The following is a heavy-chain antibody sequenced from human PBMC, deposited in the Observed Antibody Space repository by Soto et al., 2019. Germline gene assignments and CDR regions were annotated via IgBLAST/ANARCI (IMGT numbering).Heavy chain of an antibody. CDR2: IYYSWST. J-gene: IGHJ3*02. CDR3: ARRYGSCFDI. CDR1: GGSISSYY. Sequence: QVQLQESGPGLVKPSETLSLTCTVSGGSISSYYWSWIRQPPGKGLEWIGYIYYSWSTNYNPSLTSRVTISVDTSKNQFSLKLSSVTAADKAVYYCARRYGSCFDIWGQGTMVTVSS. D-gene: IGHD3-10*01. V-gene: IGHV4-59*08.